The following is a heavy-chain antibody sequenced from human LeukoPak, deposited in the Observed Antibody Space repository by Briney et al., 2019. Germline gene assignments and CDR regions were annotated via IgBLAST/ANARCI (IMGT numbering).Heavy chain of an antibody. D-gene: IGHD2-21*02. CDR2: TSSSSSYI. CDR3: ARDPSPCGGDCYSLKYYFDY. CDR1: GFTFSSYS. Sequence: PGGSLRLSCAASGFTFSSYSMNWVRQAPGKGLEWVSSTSSSSSYIYYADSVKGRFTISRDNAKNSLYLQMNSLRAEDTAVYYCARDPSPCGGDCYSLKYYFDYWGQGTLVTVSS. V-gene: IGHV3-21*01. J-gene: IGHJ4*02.